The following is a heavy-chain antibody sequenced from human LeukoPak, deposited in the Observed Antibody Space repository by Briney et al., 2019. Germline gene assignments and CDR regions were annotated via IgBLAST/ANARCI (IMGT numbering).Heavy chain of an antibody. CDR2: INHSGST. V-gene: IGHV4-34*01. Sequence: SETLSLTCVLYGGSSSGYYWSWIRQPPGKGLEWIGEINHSGSTNYNPSLKSRVTISVDTSKNQFSLKLSSVTAADTAVYYCARRSLDVWFGEPEDAFDIWGQGTMVTVSS. CDR3: ARRSLDVWFGEPEDAFDI. CDR1: GGSSSGYY. D-gene: IGHD3-10*01. J-gene: IGHJ3*02.